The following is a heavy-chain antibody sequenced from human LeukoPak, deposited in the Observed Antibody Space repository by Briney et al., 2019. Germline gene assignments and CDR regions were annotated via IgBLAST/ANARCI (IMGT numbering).Heavy chain of an antibody. CDR2: FSGSGGST. CDR3: AKSMRLDCGGDCYYDH. Sequence: GGSLRLSRAASGFTFSSYAMSWVRQAPGKGLEWVSAFSGSGGSTYYADSVKGRFTISRGNSKNTLYLQMNSLRAEDTAVYYCAKSMRLDCGGDCYYDHWGQGTLVTVSS. J-gene: IGHJ4*02. CDR1: GFTFSSYA. D-gene: IGHD2-21*02. V-gene: IGHV3-23*01.